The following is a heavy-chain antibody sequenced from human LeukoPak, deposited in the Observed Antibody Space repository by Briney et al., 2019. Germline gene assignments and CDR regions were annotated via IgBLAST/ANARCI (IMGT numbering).Heavy chain of an antibody. D-gene: IGHD6-13*01. J-gene: IGHJ4*02. CDR1: VNTFPGNY. V-gene: IGHV1-2*02. CDR3: AGGSSYYFFDY. CDR2: INPSSGGT. Sequence: GASVKVSCKASVNTFPGNYMHWARHAPGQGPEWMGWINPSSGGTNPAQKFQGRVAMTRDTSISTVYIQLKRLTSDDTAVYYCAGGSSYYFFDYWGQGVLVTVSS.